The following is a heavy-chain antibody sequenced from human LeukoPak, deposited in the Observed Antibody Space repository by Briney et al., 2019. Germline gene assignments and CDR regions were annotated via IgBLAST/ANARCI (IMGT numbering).Heavy chain of an antibody. V-gene: IGHV1-18*04. J-gene: IGHJ5*02. CDR3: ARQIVPAVGGNWFDP. D-gene: IGHD2-2*01. CDR2: ISAYNGNT. CDR1: GHTFTGYY. Sequence: ASVKVSCKASGHTFTGYYMHWVRQAPGQGLEWMGWISAYNGNTNYAQKLQGRVTMTTDTSTSTAYMELRSLRSDDTAVYYCARQIVPAVGGNWFDPWGQGTLVTVSS.